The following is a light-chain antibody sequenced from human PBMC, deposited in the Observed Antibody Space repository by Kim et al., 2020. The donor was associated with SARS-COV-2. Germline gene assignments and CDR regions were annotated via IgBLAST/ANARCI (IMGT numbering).Light chain of an antibody. V-gene: IGKV1-39*01. CDR2: AAT. Sequence: DIQMTQSPSSLSASVGDRVAITCRASQNISTYLYWYRQSPGQAPQVLIYAATNVQSGAPSRFSGSRSGTDFTLTINSVQPEDFAIYECQQSYSRRYTFGRGTKLEI. CDR3: QQSYSRRYT. CDR1: QNISTY. J-gene: IGKJ2*01.